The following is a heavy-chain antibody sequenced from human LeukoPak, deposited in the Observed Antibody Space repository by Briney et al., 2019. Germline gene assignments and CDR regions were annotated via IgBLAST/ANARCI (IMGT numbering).Heavy chain of an antibody. CDR3: ARDWRSSSSWVRSTWFDP. V-gene: IGHV4-4*07. D-gene: IGHD6-6*01. J-gene: IGHJ5*02. Sequence: SETLSLTCTVSGGSISSYYWSWIRQPAGKGLEWIGRIYTSGSTNYNPSLKSRVTISVDTSKSQFSLKLSSVTAADTAVYYCARDWRSSSSWVRSTWFDPWGQGTLVTVSS. CDR2: IYTSGST. CDR1: GGSISSYY.